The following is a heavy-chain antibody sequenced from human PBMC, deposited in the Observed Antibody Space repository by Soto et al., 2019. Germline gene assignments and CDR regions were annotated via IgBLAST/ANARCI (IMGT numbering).Heavy chain of an antibody. CDR2: INHSGST. Sequence: SETLSLTCAVYGGSFSGYYWSWIRQPPGKGLEWIGEINHSGSTNYNPSLKSRVTISVDTSKNQFSLKLSSVTAADTAVYYCARAPSVNFDYWGQGTLVTVSS. J-gene: IGHJ4*02. CDR3: ARAPSVNFDY. V-gene: IGHV4-34*01. D-gene: IGHD4-4*01. CDR1: GGSFSGYY.